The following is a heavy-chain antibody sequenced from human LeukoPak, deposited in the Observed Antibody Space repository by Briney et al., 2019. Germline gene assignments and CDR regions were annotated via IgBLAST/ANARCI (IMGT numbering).Heavy chain of an antibody. V-gene: IGHV4-34*01. CDR1: SGSFSGYY. J-gene: IGHJ6*04. Sequence: SETLSLTCAVYSGSFSGYYWTWFRQPPGKGLEWIGEFNHNWGAKYNPSLKSRVTISVDTSKNQFSLKLSSVTAADTAVYYCVRGLTGVVGAADVWGKGTTVTVSS. CDR2: FNHNWGA. D-gene: IGHD2-15*01. CDR3: VRGLTGVVGAADV.